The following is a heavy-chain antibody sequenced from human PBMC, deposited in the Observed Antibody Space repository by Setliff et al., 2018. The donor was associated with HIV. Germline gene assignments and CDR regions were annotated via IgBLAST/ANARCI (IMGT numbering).Heavy chain of an antibody. CDR1: GGSINNYY. D-gene: IGHD3-10*01. CDR2: IYTSGST. J-gene: IGHJ4*02. CDR3: ARGSYTVRIDY. Sequence: PSETLSLTCTVSGGSINNYYWNWIRQTPGKGLEWIGNIYTSGSTNYNPSLKSRVTISLDTSKNQFSLRLSSVTAADTAVYYCARGSYTVRIDYWGQGTRVTVSS. V-gene: IGHV4-4*09.